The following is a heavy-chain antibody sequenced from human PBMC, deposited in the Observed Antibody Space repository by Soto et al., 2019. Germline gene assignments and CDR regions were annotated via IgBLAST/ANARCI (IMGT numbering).Heavy chain of an antibody. D-gene: IGHD6-13*01. V-gene: IGHV1-18*01. J-gene: IGHJ4*02. CDR1: GYTFTNYA. CDR3: ARDSKYSPSWQRFDS. CDR2: VNTYNGNP. Sequence: QVQLVQSGGELKKPGASVKVSCKASGYTFTNYAISWVRQAPGRGLEWMGWVNTYNGNPNYAQIFQGRVTMTTDTNTCTAYMELRRLKSDDSASYYCARDSKYSPSWQRFDSWGQGTLVTVSS.